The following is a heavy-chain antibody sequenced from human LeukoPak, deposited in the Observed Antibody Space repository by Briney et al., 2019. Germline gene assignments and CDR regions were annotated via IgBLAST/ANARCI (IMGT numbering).Heavy chain of an antibody. V-gene: IGHV4-61*02. J-gene: IGHJ4*02. CDR1: GGSISSGSYY. CDR3: AREVLGSGWSL. D-gene: IGHD6-19*01. Sequence: SETLSLTCTVSGGSISSGSYYWSWIRQPAGKGLEWIGRIYTSGSTNYNPSLKSRVTMSLDTSKNQFSLKLSSVTAADTAVYYCAREVLGSGWSLWGQGTLVTVSS. CDR2: IYTSGST.